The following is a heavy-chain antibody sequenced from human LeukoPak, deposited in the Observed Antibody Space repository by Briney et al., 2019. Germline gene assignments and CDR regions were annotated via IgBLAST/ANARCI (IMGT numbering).Heavy chain of an antibody. Sequence: SQTLSLTCTVSGGSISSGGYYWSWIRQHPGKGLEWIGYIYYSGSTYYNPSLKSRVTISVDTSKNQFSLKLSSVTAADTAVYYCARTDYYDSSGYYYPDAFDIWGQGTMVTVS. CDR1: GGSISSGGYY. J-gene: IGHJ3*02. CDR3: ARTDYYDSSGYYYPDAFDI. V-gene: IGHV4-31*03. CDR2: IYYSGST. D-gene: IGHD3-22*01.